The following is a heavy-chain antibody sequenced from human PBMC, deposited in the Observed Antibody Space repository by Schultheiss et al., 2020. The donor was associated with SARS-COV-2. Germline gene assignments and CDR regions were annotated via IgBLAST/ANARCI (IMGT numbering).Heavy chain of an antibody. CDR2: ISAYNGNT. Sequence: ASVKVSCKASGYTFTSYGISWVRQAPGQGLEWMGWISAYNGNTNYAQKLQGRVTMTTDTSTSTAYMELRSLRSDDTAVYYCARDVPGIAAAWVVGPSDPYYYYGMDVWGQGTTVTVSS. V-gene: IGHV1-18*01. CDR3: ARDVPGIAAAWVVGPSDPYYYYGMDV. D-gene: IGHD6-13*01. CDR1: GYTFTSYG. J-gene: IGHJ6*02.